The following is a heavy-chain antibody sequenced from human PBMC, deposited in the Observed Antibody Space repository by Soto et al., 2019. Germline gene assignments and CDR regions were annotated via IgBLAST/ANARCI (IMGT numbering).Heavy chain of an antibody. J-gene: IGHJ5*02. V-gene: IGHV5-51*01. Sequence: PGESLKISCKGSGYSFTSYWIGWVRQMPGKGLEWMGIIYPGDSDTRYSPSFQGQVTISADKSISTAYLQWSSLKASDTAMYYCARSPAPIAALAANWFDPWGQGTLVTVSS. D-gene: IGHD6-13*01. CDR3: ARSPAPIAALAANWFDP. CDR2: IYPGDSDT. CDR1: GYSFTSYW.